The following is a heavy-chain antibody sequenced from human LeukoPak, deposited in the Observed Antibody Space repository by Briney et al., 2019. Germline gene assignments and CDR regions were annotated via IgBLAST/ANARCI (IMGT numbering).Heavy chain of an antibody. Sequence: ASVKVSCKVSGYTLTELSMHWVRQAPGKGLEWMGGFDPEDGETIYAQKFQGRVTMTEDTSTDTAYMELCSLRSEDTAVYYCATAPPGYSSSWYEYWGQGTLVTVSS. CDR1: GYTLTELS. CDR2: FDPEDGET. J-gene: IGHJ4*02. CDR3: ATAPPGYSSSWYEY. D-gene: IGHD6-13*01. V-gene: IGHV1-24*01.